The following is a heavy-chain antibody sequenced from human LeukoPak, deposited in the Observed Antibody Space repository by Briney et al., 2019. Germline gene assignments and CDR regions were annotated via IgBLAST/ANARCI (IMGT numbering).Heavy chain of an antibody. J-gene: IGHJ4*02. D-gene: IGHD3-22*01. Sequence: ASVKVSCKASGGTFSSYAISWVRQAPGQGHEWMGGIIPIFGTANYAQKFQGRVTITTDESTSTAYMELSSLRSEDTAVYYCARGLSYYDSSGYLDYWGQGTLVTVSS. V-gene: IGHV1-69*05. CDR2: IIPIFGTA. CDR3: ARGLSYYDSSGYLDY. CDR1: GGTFSSYA.